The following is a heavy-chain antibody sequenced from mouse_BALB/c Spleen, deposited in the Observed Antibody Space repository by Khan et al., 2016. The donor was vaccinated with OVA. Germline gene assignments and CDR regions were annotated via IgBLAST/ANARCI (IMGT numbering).Heavy chain of an antibody. CDR1: GYTFTSYW. Sequence: DLVKPGASVKLSCKASGYTFTSYWINWIKQRPGQGLEWLGRIAPGSGSTSYNEMFKDKVTLTVDTSSSPAYIQVSSLSSEDSAVYYCARGNYCGESAYALDYWGQGTSLTVSS. D-gene: IGHD1-1*01. V-gene: IGHV1S41*01. J-gene: IGHJ4*01. CDR2: IAPGSGST. CDR3: ARGNYCGESAYALDY.